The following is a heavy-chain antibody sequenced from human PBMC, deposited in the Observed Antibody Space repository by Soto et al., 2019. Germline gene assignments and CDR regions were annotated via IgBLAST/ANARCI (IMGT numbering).Heavy chain of an antibody. CDR2: IYYSGST. J-gene: IGHJ4*02. D-gene: IGHD3-10*01. CDR3: ASTRKGLLWFGESSFDY. CDR1: GGSISSYY. Sequence: SETLSLTCTVSGGSISSYYWSWIRQPPGKGLEWIGYIYYSGSTNYNPSLKSRVTISVDTSKNQFSLKLSSVTAADTAVYYCASTRKGLLWFGESSFDYWGQGTLVTVS. V-gene: IGHV4-59*08.